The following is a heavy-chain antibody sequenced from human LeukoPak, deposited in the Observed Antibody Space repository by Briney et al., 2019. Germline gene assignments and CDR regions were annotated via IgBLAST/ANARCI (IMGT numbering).Heavy chain of an antibody. D-gene: IGHD6-19*01. V-gene: IGHV4-59*08. J-gene: IGHJ4*02. CDR1: GGSTSSYY. CDR3: ARLGGSGWTVDY. CDR2: IYYSGST. Sequence: TSSETLSLTCTVSGGSTSSYYWSWIRQPPGKGLEWIGYIYYSGSTNYNPSLKSRVTISVDTSKNQFSLKLSSVTAADTAVYYCARLGGSGWTVDYWGQGTLVTVSS.